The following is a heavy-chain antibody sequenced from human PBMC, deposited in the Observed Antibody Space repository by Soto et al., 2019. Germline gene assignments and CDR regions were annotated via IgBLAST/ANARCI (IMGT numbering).Heavy chain of an antibody. Sequence: QVQLQESGPGLLKPSGTLSLTCAVYCDSISSPKWWSWLRQPPGKGLEWIGDLLHSGTTNYNPSLMSRVRFSSDKPQTQFSLKLTSVTAEDTHIYCCSYSTGWYSIDVLGHGPSVTVSS. CDR3: SYSTGWYSIDV. D-gene: IGHD6-19*01. CDR1: CDSISSPKW. V-gene: IGHV4-4*01. CDR2: LLHSGTT. J-gene: IGHJ3*01.